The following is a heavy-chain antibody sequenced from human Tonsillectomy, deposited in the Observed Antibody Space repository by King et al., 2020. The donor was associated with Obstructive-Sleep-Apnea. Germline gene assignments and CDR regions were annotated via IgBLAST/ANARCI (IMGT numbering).Heavy chain of an antibody. CDR1: RLIFSNFA. V-gene: IGHV3-23*01. CDR3: AKDLPDYGGFDY. D-gene: IGHD4/OR15-4a*01. CDR2: IIGDVGST. J-gene: IGHJ4*02. Sequence: VQLLESGGGLVQPGGSLRLSCVASRLIFSNFAMAWVRQAPGEGLEWGSFIIGDVGSTFYADSVKGRFTISRDNSNNMLYLHMNSLRAEDTAIYYCAKDLPDYGGFDYWGQGTLVTVSS.